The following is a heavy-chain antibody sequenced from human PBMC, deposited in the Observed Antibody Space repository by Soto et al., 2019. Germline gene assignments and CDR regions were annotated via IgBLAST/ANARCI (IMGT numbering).Heavy chain of an antibody. J-gene: IGHJ2*01. D-gene: IGHD2-21*01. CDR3: ARKVVGSPSRQDHWYLDL. CDR1: GFTFINYA. V-gene: IGHV3-23*01. Sequence: EVQLLESGGDSVQPGGSVRLSCAGSGFTFINYAMNWVRQAPGKGLEWVSTISGGGDATFLADSVRGRFTLSRDNSKNTVTLHVNSLGGDDTAVNHCARKVVGSPSRQDHWYLDLWRRGTLVTVS. CDR2: ISGGGDAT.